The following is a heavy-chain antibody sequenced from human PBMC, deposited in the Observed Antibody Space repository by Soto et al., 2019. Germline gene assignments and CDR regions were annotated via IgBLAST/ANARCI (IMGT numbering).Heavy chain of an antibody. D-gene: IGHD1-26*01. J-gene: IGHJ4*02. V-gene: IGHV3-30*18. CDR1: GFTFSHYA. CDR2: MSYDGSNE. Sequence: QVQLVESGGGVVQPGRSLRLSCAASGFTFSHYAMHWVRQAPGKGLEWVALMSYDGSNEYYADSVKGRFTISRDNSKNPLYLQMISLRAEDTAVYSCAKDGSHNFDYWGQGTLVTVSS. CDR3: AKDGSHNFDY.